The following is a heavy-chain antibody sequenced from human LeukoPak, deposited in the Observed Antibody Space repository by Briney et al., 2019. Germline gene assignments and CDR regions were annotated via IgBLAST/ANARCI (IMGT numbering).Heavy chain of an antibody. V-gene: IGHV4-34*01. CDR3: ARQNGSGYSYGRNWYFDL. CDR2: INHSGST. CDR1: GGSFSGYY. Sequence: SETLSLTCAVYGGSFSGYYWSWIRQPPGKGLEWIGEINHSGSTNYNPSLKSRVTISVDTSKNQFSLKLSSVTAADTAVYYCARQNGSGYSYGRNWYFDLWGRGTLVTVSS. D-gene: IGHD5-18*01. J-gene: IGHJ2*01.